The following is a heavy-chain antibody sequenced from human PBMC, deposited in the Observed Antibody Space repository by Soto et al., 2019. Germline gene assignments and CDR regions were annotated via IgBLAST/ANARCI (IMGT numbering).Heavy chain of an antibody. CDR3: ARHSGYDYVFDY. CDR2: ISPNNGDT. CDR1: GYTFTGYY. D-gene: IGHD5-12*01. Sequence: ASVNVSCKASGYTFTGYYIHWVRQAPGQGLEWMGWISPNNGDTNYAQKFQGRVSMTRDTSTSTAYMELSSLRFDDTAVYYCARHSGYDYVFDYWGQGPLVTV. V-gene: IGHV1-2*02. J-gene: IGHJ4*02.